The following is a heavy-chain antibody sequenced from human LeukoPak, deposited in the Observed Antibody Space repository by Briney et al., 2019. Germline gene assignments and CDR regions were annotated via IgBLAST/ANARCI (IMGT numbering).Heavy chain of an antibody. D-gene: IGHD1-26*01. J-gene: IGHJ5*02. CDR2: IIPILGIA. V-gene: IGHV1-69*02. CDR3: ARVRSGSNWFDP. Sequence: SVKVSCKASGGTFSSYSISWVRQAPGQGLEWMGRIIPILGIANYAQKFQGRVTITADKSTSTAYMELSSLRSEDTAVYYCARVRSGSNWFDPWGQGTLVTVSS. CDR1: GGTFSSYS.